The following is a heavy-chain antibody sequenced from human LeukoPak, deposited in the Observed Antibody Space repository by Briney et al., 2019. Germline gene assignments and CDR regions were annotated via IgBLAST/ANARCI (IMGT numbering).Heavy chain of an antibody. CDR1: GFTFSNYW. Sequence: GGSLRLSCAASGFTFSNYWMSWVRQAPGKGLEWVANIKQDGSEKYYVDSVKGRFTISRDNAKNSLYLQMNSLRAEDTAVYYCARDGGVGWFDPWGQGTLVTVSS. D-gene: IGHD2-8*02. CDR2: IKQDGSEK. V-gene: IGHV3-7*01. J-gene: IGHJ5*02. CDR3: ARDGGVGWFDP.